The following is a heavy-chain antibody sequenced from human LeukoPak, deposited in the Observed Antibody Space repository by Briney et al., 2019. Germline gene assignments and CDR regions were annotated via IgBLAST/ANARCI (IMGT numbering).Heavy chain of an antibody. CDR2: ISYDGSNK. J-gene: IGHJ6*02. D-gene: IGHD4-11*01. CDR1: GFTFSTYG. V-gene: IGHV3-30*03. Sequence: GGSLRLSCAASGFTFSTYGMHWVRQAPGKGLEWVAVISYDGSNKYYVDSVKGRFTISRDTSKNTLYLQMNSLRAEDTAVYYCARVPPTDDYSNYQHYYYGMDVWGQGTTVTVSS. CDR3: ARVPPTDDYSNYQHYYYGMDV.